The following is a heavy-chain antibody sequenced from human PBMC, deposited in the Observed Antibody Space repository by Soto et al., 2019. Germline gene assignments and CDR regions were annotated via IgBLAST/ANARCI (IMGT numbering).Heavy chain of an antibody. Sequence: GGSLRLSCVASGFTFSAYTLAWVRRAPGKGLEWVSSIRANSSYTFYADSVRGRFFISRDNARVSLYLQMNRLTAEDTAVYYCAREMDGYKGTRFDYWGQGTLVTVSS. CDR1: GFTFSAYT. CDR3: AREMDGYKGTRFDY. D-gene: IGHD5-12*01. CDR2: IRANSSYT. V-gene: IGHV3-21*04. J-gene: IGHJ4*02.